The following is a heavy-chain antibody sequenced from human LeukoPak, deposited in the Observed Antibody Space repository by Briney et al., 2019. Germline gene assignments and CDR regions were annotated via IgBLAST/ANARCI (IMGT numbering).Heavy chain of an antibody. CDR2: INSDGSST. D-gene: IGHD6-19*01. CDR3: ARVGGVGQWLEARYFDY. V-gene: IGHV3-74*01. J-gene: IGHJ4*02. CDR1: GFTFSSYW. Sequence: PGGSLRLSCAASGFTFSSYWMHWVRQAPGKGLVWVSRINSDGSSTSYADSVKGRFTISRDNAKNTLYLQMNSLRAEDTAVYYCARVGGVGQWLEARYFDYWGQGTLVTVSS.